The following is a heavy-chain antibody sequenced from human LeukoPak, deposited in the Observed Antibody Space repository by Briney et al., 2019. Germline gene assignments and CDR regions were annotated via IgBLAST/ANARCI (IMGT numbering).Heavy chain of an antibody. CDR1: GFTFSTFA. V-gene: IGHV3-23*01. Sequence: GGSLRLSCAASGFTFSTFAMSWARQAPGEGLEWVSAISVTGDSTYYADSVKGRLTISRDDSKNTLYLQMNSLRAEDTAVYHCAKGGHFDQWGQGTLVTVSS. CDR2: ISVTGDST. CDR3: AKGGHFDQ. J-gene: IGHJ4*02.